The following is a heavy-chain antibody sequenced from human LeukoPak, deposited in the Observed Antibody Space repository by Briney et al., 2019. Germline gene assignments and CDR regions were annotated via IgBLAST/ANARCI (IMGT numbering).Heavy chain of an antibody. J-gene: IGHJ6*04. D-gene: IGHD2-2*01. CDR3: ARMPNYYYGMDV. CDR1: GGSSSRYY. CDR2: IYYSGST. V-gene: IGHV4-59*01. Sequence: PSETLSLTGTGSGGSSSRYYWSWIRQPPGKGLEWIGYIYYSGSTNYNPSLKSRVTISVDTSKNQFSLKLSSVTAADTAVYYCARMPNYYYGMDVWGKGTTVTVSS.